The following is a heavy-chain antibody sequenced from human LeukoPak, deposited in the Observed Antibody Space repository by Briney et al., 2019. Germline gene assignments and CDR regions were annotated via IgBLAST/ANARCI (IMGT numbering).Heavy chain of an antibody. D-gene: IGHD3-10*01. CDR2: IIPILGIA. CDR3: ARSPGSYYAFFDY. J-gene: IGHJ4*02. Sequence: SVKVSCKASGGTFSSYTISWVRQAPGQGLEWMGRIIPILGIANYAQKFQGRVTITADKSTSTAYMELSSLRSEDTAVYYCARSPGSYYAFFDYWGQGTLVTVSS. CDR1: GGTFSSYT. V-gene: IGHV1-69*02.